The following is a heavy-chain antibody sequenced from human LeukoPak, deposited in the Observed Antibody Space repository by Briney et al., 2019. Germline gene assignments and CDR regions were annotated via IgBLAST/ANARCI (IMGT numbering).Heavy chain of an antibody. CDR2: IYWNDDK. CDR3: AHSPLVRGVIIANFDY. Sequence: SGPTLVNPTQTLTLTCTFSGFSLSTSGVGVGWIRQPPGKALEWLGIIYWNDDKRYSPSLKSRLTITKDTSKNQVVLTMTNMDSVDTATYYCAHSPLVRGVIIANFDYWGQGTLVTVSS. CDR1: GFSLSTSGVG. V-gene: IGHV2-5*01. J-gene: IGHJ4*02. D-gene: IGHD3-10*01.